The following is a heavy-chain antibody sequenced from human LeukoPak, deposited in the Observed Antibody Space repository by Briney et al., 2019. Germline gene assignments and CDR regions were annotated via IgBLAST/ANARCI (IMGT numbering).Heavy chain of an antibody. Sequence: GGSLRLSCAASGFTFSRYSMNWVRQAPGKGLEWVSYISSSSSTIYYADSVKGRFTISRDTAKNSLYLQMNSLRVEDTAVYYCVRGGTSWAQVDYWGQGTLATVSS. V-gene: IGHV3-48*04. CDR2: ISSSSSTI. CDR1: GFTFSRYS. CDR3: VRGGTSWAQVDY. D-gene: IGHD3-16*01. J-gene: IGHJ4*02.